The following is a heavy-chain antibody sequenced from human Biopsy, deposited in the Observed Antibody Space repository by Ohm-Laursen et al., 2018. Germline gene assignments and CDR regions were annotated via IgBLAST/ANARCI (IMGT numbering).Heavy chain of an antibody. CDR2: IFYRGST. CDR3: ARDYDTSGYYYVS. V-gene: IGHV4-39*01. Sequence: SETLSPTCTVSGGSISNNNYYWGWIRQTPGKGLEWIGSIFYRGSTHYKPSLKSRVNISVDTSKNQFSLKLNSVTAADTAVYYCARDYDTSGYYYVSWGQGTLVTVSS. D-gene: IGHD3-22*01. CDR1: GGSISNNNYY. J-gene: IGHJ5*02.